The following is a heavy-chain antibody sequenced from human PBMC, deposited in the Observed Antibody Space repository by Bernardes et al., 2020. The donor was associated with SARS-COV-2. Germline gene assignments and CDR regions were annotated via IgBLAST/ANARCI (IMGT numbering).Heavy chain of an antibody. CDR2: IYYSGST. Sequence: SETLSLTCTVSGGSISSYYWSWIRQPPGKGLEWIGYIYYSGSTNYNPSLKSRVTISVDTSKNQFSLKLSSVTAADTAVYYCARAGWGFTNYYYYYYMDVWGKGTTVTVSS. J-gene: IGHJ6*03. D-gene: IGHD3-16*01. CDR1: GGSISSYY. CDR3: ARAGWGFTNYYYYYYMDV. V-gene: IGHV4-59*01.